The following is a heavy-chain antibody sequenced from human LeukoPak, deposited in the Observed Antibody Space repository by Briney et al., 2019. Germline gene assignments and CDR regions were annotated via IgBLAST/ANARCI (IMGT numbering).Heavy chain of an antibody. CDR3: ARCRGSENYYYMDV. J-gene: IGHJ6*03. Sequence: TSETLSLTCAVSGYSISSGYYWGWIRPPPGKGLEWIGNIYHSASTYYNPSLKSRVTISVDTSKNQFSLELNSVTAADTAVYYCARCRGSENYYYMDVWGKGTTVTVSS. V-gene: IGHV4-38-2*01. CDR1: GYSISSGYY. D-gene: IGHD1-14*01. CDR2: IYHSAST.